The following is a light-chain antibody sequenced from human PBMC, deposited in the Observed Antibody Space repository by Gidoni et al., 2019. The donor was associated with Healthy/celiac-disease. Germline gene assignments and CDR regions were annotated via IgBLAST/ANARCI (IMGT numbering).Light chain of an antibody. CDR1: QSVSSY. J-gene: IGKJ1*01. CDR2: DAS. Sequence: ELVLTPSPATLSLSPGERATLSCRASQSVSSYLAWYQQKPGQAPRLLIYDASNRATGIPARFSGSGSGTDFTLTISSLGPEDFAVYYCQQRSNWPPWTFGQGTKVEIK. CDR3: QQRSNWPPWT. V-gene: IGKV3-11*01.